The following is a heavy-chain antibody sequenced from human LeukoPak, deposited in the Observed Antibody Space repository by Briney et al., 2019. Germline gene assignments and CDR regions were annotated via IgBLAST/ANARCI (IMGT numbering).Heavy chain of an antibody. CDR2: INHSGST. D-gene: IGHD3-16*01. CDR1: GGSISSGGYS. Sequence: PSETLSLTCAVSGGSISSGGYSWSWIRQPPGKGLEWIGYINHSGSTNYNPSLKSRVTISVDTSKNQFSLKLSSVTAADTAVYYCARFVPRGSRKQVPMSGMDVWGQGTTVTVSS. J-gene: IGHJ6*02. CDR3: ARFVPRGSRKQVPMSGMDV. V-gene: IGHV4-30-2*01.